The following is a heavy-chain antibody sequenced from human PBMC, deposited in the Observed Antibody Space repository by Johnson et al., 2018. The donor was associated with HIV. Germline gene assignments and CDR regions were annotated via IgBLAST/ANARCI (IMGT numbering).Heavy chain of an antibody. CDR1: GFTLSSEW. CDR3: AKGASGSQRRGAFHI. Sequence: VQLVESGGGLVQPGGSLRLSCAAAGFTLSSEWMSWVRQAPGKGLEWVDNRKQDGSGKYYVDSVKGRFTINRDNAEHSLYLKMNSLRAEDQAVYYCAKGASGSQRRGAFHIWGQGTMVTVSS. D-gene: IGHD1-26*01. V-gene: IGHV3-7*01. J-gene: IGHJ3*02. CDR2: RKQDGSGK.